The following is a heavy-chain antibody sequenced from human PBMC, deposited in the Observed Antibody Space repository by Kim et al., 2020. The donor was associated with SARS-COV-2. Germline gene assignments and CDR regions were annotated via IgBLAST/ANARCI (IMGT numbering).Heavy chain of an antibody. V-gene: IGHV3-23*01. CDR3: AKDSVSYGPWTYGTH. D-gene: IGHD4-17*01. J-gene: IGHJ1*01. CDR1: GFTFNAYA. CDR2: ISDSGRST. Sequence: GGSLRLSCAASGFTFNAYAMTWVRQSTVRGLEWVSGISDSGRSTHYADSVKGRFIISRDNSKNTLYLQMNSQRAEDTAVYFCAKDSVSYGPWTYGTHWG.